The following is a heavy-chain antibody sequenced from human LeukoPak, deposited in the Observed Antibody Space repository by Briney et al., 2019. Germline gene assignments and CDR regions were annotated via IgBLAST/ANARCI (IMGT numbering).Heavy chain of an antibody. CDR3: AREIRGWYFDL. CDR1: GFTVSSNY. D-gene: IGHD3-10*01. Sequence: PGGSLRLSCAASGFTVSSNYMSWVRQAPGKGLEWVSVIYSGGSTYYADSVKGRFTISRDNSKNTLYLQMNSLRAEDTAVYYCAREIRGWYFDLWGRGTLVTVSS. CDR2: IYSGGST. V-gene: IGHV3-53*01. J-gene: IGHJ2*01.